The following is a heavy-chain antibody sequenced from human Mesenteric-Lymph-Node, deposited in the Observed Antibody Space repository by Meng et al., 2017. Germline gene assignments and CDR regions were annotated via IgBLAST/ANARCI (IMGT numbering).Heavy chain of an antibody. Sequence: QVRLVQSGAEVKNPGASMKGSCNALGYTFTNYGISWVRQAPGQGLEWMGWISAYNGNTNYAQKLQGRVTMTTDTSMSTAYMELRSLRSDDTAVYYCARVSDDYDRTGYYNFDYWGQGTLVTVSS. CDR1: GYTFTNYG. CDR2: ISAYNGNT. J-gene: IGHJ4*02. D-gene: IGHD3-22*01. CDR3: ARVSDDYDRTGYYNFDY. V-gene: IGHV1-18*01.